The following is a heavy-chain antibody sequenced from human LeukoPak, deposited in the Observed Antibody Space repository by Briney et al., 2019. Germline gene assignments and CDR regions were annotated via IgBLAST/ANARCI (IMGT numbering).Heavy chain of an antibody. V-gene: IGHV3-23*01. CDR2: ISGSGGST. Sequence: GGSLRLSCAASGFSFTNYGMSWVRQAPGKGLEWVSAISGSGGSTYYADSVKGRFTISRDNSKNTLYLQMNSLRAEDTAVYYCAKVMTSLRLNWFDPWGQGTLVTVSS. J-gene: IGHJ5*02. CDR3: AKVMTSLRLNWFDP. D-gene: IGHD2-2*01. CDR1: GFSFTNYG.